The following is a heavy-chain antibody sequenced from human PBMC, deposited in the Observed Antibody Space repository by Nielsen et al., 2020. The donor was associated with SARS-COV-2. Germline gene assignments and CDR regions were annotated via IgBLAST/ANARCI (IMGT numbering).Heavy chain of an antibody. CDR3: ARHLDLRVSIFGVVMLPEFEH. Sequence: SETLSLTCTVSGGSISSNSHYWGWIRQPPGKGLEWIGSMYYSGITYYNPSLKSRVSASVDTSKDQFSLNLTSVIAADTAVYYCARHLDLRVSIFGVVMLPEFEHWGQGILVTVSS. CDR1: GGSISSNSHY. V-gene: IGHV4-39*01. CDR2: MYYSGIT. J-gene: IGHJ4*02. D-gene: IGHD3-3*01.